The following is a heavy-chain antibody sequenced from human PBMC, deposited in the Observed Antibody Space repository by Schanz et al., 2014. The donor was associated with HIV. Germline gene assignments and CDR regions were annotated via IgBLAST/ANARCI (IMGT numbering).Heavy chain of an antibody. V-gene: IGHV3-72*01. CDR3: RGYRFYYGVDF. D-gene: IGHD5-18*01. CDR1: GFTFSDYP. J-gene: IGHJ6*02. CDR2: SRVKSDSYAT. Sequence: EVQLLESGGGLVQPGGSLRLSCTTSGFTFSDYPVSWLRQAPGKGLEWVARSRVKSDSYATEYAASVTGRFTISRDDSKNSVYVQMNSLNIEDTAVYYCRGYRFYYGVDFWGQGTTVTVS.